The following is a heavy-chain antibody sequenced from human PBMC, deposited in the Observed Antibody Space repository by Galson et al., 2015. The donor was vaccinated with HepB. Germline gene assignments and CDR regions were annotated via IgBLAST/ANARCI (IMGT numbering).Heavy chain of an antibody. CDR3: ARVVLSGSYWYFDF. Sequence: SLRLSCAASGFTFSSFTMNWVRQAPGKRQEWVSYISTTGTNIFYVYSVKGRFAVSRDNAKNSLYLQTNSLRAEETAIYYCARVVLSGSYWYFDFWGQGTLVTVSS. D-gene: IGHD1-26*01. CDR2: ISTTGTNI. V-gene: IGHV3-48*01. CDR1: GFTFSSFT. J-gene: IGHJ4*02.